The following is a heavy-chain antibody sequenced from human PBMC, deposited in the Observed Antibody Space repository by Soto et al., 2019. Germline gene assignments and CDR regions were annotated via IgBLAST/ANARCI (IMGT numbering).Heavy chain of an antibody. V-gene: IGHV3-15*07. Sequence: EVQLMESGGGLVKPGGSLRLSCVASGFNFSDSWMNWVRQAPGKGLEWVAHVKTKADGGSTEYAAALKGRFIVTRDDSRNTLYLQMNSRKREDAAMFYCTTHGPCWGQCTLGVVSS. CDR1: GFNFSDSW. J-gene: IGHJ1*01. CDR3: TTHGPC. CDR2: VKTKADGGST.